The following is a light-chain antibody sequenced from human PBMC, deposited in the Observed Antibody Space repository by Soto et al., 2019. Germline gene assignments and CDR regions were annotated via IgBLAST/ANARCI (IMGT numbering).Light chain of an antibody. CDR2: EVS. V-gene: IGLV2-18*02. CDR3: SSFTTTNTWL. Sequence: QSALTQPPSVSGSPGQSVTISCTGTSSDVGSYSRVSWYQQAPGTAPKLMIYEVSNRPSGVPDRFSGSQSGNTASLTISGLRAEDEADYYCSSFTTTNTWLFGGGTKLTVL. J-gene: IGLJ3*02. CDR1: SSDVGSYSR.